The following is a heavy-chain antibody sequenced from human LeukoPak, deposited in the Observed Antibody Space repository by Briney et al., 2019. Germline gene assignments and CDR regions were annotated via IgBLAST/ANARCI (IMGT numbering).Heavy chain of an antibody. CDR3: TRDSGYNAFDI. J-gene: IGHJ3*02. CDR1: GFTFSSYA. D-gene: IGHD5-12*01. CDR2: ISGSGGST. Sequence: PGGSLRLSCAASGFTFSSYAMSWFRQAPGRGLEGVSAISGSGGSTYYADSVKGRFTISRDNSKNTLYLQMNSLRGEDTAVYYCTRDSGYNAFDIWGQGTMVTVSS. V-gene: IGHV3-23*01.